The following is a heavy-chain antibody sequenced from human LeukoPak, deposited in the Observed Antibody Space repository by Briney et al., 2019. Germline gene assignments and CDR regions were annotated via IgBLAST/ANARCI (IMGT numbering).Heavy chain of an antibody. CDR2: IWYDGSNK. V-gene: IGHV3-33*06. D-gene: IGHD6-13*01. CDR1: GFTFSSYG. Sequence: PGRSLRLSCAASGFTFSSYGMHWVRQAPGKGLEWVAVIWYDGSNKYYADSVKGRFTISRDNSKNTLYLQMNSLRAEDTAVYYCAKGRGIAAAGGLSRDMQYYYYMDVWGKGTTVTVSS. J-gene: IGHJ6*03. CDR3: AKGRGIAAAGGLSRDMQYYYYMDV.